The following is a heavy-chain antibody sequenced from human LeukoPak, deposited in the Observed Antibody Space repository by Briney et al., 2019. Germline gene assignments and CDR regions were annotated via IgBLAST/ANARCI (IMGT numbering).Heavy chain of an antibody. CDR3: ARGLGFMAAAGNNWFDA. J-gene: IGHJ5*02. CDR2: IWYGGSNK. D-gene: IGHD6-13*01. V-gene: IGHV3-33*08. CDR1: GFNLSIHE. Sequence: PGGSLRLFCAASGFNLSIHEMNGARQAPGKGLEGVADIWYGGSNKYYADSVKGRFTISRDNSKNTLYLQMNSLRAEDTAVYYCARGLGFMAAAGNNWFDASGQGTPVTASP.